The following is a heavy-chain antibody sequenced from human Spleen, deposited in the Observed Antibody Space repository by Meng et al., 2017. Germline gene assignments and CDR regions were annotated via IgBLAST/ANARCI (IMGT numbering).Heavy chain of an antibody. V-gene: IGHV1-18*01. Sequence: QVQLVQSGDEVKKSGASVKVSCKASGYTFSNYGISWVRQAPGQGLDWMGWINTYSGNTNYAQKLQGRVTMTTDTSSSTVYMELSSLRSEDTAVYYCARGFIAAAGSDYWGQGTLVTVSS. CDR1: GYTFSNYG. J-gene: IGHJ4*02. CDR2: INTYSGNT. D-gene: IGHD6-13*01. CDR3: ARGFIAAAGSDY.